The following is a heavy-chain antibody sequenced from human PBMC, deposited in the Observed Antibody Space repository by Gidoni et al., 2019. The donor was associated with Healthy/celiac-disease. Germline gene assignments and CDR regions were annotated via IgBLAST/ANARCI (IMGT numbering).Heavy chain of an antibody. CDR2: ISGSGGST. CDR1: GFPFNSYA. Sequence: EVQLLESGGALAQPGGSLRLSCSASGFPFNSYALSWVRPAPGKGLEWVSAISGSGGSTYYADSVKGRFTISRDNSKNTVHLQLNSLRAEDTALYYCAKDLGGGFYCSGGGCYSDYWGQGTLVTVSS. D-gene: IGHD2-15*01. V-gene: IGHV3-23*01. J-gene: IGHJ4*02. CDR3: AKDLGGGFYCSGGGCYSDY.